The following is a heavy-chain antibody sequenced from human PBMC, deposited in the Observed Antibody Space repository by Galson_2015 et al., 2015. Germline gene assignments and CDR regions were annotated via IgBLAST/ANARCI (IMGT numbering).Heavy chain of an antibody. Sequence: SVKVSCKASGGTFSSYAISWVRQAPGQGLEWMGGIIPIFGTANYAQKFQGRVTITADESTSTAYMKLSSLRSEDTAVYYCARTDSSGYFGWFDPWGQGTLVTVSS. CDR1: GGTFSSYA. CDR2: IIPIFGTA. CDR3: ARTDSSGYFGWFDP. D-gene: IGHD3-22*01. J-gene: IGHJ5*02. V-gene: IGHV1-69*13.